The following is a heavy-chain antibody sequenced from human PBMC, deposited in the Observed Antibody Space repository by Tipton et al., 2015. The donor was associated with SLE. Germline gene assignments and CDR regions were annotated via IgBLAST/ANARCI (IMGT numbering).Heavy chain of an antibody. CDR3: ARDYSPEAYFDY. V-gene: IGHV4-38-2*02. Sequence: TLSLTCIVSDDSVSSAYYWAWIRQPPGKGLQWIACIYRTGTTYVNPSLKSRVSMSMDTSNNRFSLTMTSLTVADTAVYYCARDYSPEAYFDYWGQGTLVTVSS. D-gene: IGHD6-13*01. J-gene: IGHJ4*02. CDR1: DDSVSSAYY. CDR2: IYRTGTT.